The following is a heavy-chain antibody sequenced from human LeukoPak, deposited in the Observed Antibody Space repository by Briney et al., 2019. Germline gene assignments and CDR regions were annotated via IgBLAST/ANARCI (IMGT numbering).Heavy chain of an antibody. CDR1: GFTFSSCA. CDR3: AKRMAYRSGRLHFDD. V-gene: IGHV3-23*01. D-gene: IGHD6-19*01. Sequence: PGGSLRLSCAASGFTFSSCAMSWVRQAPGKGLEWVSTFSGDGSSAYYADSVKGRFTISRDNSKNTLDLQMNSLRVEDTAVYYCAKRMAYRSGRLHFDDWGQGTLVTVSS. J-gene: IGHJ4*02. CDR2: FSGDGSSA.